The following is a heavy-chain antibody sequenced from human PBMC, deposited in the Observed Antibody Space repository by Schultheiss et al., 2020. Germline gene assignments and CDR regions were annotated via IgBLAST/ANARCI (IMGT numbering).Heavy chain of an antibody. J-gene: IGHJ6*02. CDR3: ARDQTPYPYYFGMDV. Sequence: GGSLRLSCAASGFTVSNNYMSWVRQAPGKGLEWVSVIYSDSTTYYAVSVKGRFTISRDHSKNALYLQMNSLRTEDTAVYYCARDQTPYPYYFGMDVWGQGTTVTVSS. V-gene: IGHV3-66*02. CDR1: GFTVSNNY. CDR2: IYSDSTT.